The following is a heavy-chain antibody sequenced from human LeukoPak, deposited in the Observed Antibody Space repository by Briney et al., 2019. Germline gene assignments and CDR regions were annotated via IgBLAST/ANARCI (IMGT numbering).Heavy chain of an antibody. CDR3: AKEEGYSYGYFDY. D-gene: IGHD5-18*01. Sequence: GGSLRLSCAASGFTFSSYGMHWVRQAPGKGLEWVAFIRYDGSNKYYADSVKGRFTISRDNSKNTLYLQMNSLRAEDTAVYYCAKEEGYSYGYFDYWGQGTLVTVSS. CDR2: IRYDGSNK. CDR1: GFTFSSYG. J-gene: IGHJ4*02. V-gene: IGHV3-30*02.